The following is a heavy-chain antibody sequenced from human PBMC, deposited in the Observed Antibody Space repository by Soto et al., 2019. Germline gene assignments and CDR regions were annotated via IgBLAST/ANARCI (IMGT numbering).Heavy chain of an antibody. CDR2: MNPEETTT. Sequence: GGSLRLSCEASGFPFRTFWMHGVRQAPGEGLVWVSRMNPEETTTNYADSVRGRFTISRDNAKNTLYLQMNSLRPEDTAVYYCAKGGLEPFEFWGQGTLVTVSS. V-gene: IGHV3-74*01. CDR3: AKGGLEPFEF. CDR1: GFPFRTFW. J-gene: IGHJ4*02. D-gene: IGHD1-1*01.